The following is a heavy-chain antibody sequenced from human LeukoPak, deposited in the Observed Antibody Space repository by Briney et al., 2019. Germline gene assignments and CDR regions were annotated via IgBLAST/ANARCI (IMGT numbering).Heavy chain of an antibody. Sequence: GGSLRLSCTASGFTSADYAMSWVRQAPGKGLEWVGFIRSKAYGGTTDYAASVKARFTISRDDSTSLAYLHMNSLKTEDTAVYYCTRDPGYSSGWYWFEEQGPYYCYGMDVWGQGTTVTVSS. CDR3: TRDPGYSSGWYWFEEQGPYYCYGMDV. CDR1: GFTSADYA. V-gene: IGHV3-49*04. CDR2: IRSKAYGGTT. D-gene: IGHD6-19*01. J-gene: IGHJ6*02.